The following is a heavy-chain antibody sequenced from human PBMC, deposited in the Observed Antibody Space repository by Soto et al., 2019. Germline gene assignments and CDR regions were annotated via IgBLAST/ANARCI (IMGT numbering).Heavy chain of an antibody. Sequence: QVQLVQSGAEVKEPGAAVKVSCKASGYSFTNAMHWVRQAPGQSLEWMGWITPGNGNARYSQNFQGRVTITRDTSASTVYMELRSLRSDDTAVYCGARDSGSDWLLDYCGQGTLVTVSS. J-gene: IGHJ4*02. CDR3: ARDSGSDWLLDY. V-gene: IGHV1-3*01. CDR1: GYSFTNA. D-gene: IGHD3-9*01. CDR2: ITPGNGNA.